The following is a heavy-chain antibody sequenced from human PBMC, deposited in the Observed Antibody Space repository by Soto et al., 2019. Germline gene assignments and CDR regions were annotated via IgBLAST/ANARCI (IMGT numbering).Heavy chain of an antibody. D-gene: IGHD3-3*01. V-gene: IGHV2-5*01. CDR2: IYWNDDK. CDR3: AHRYYDFWSDPGGFDP. J-gene: IGHJ5*02. CDR1: WFALSTSGVG. Sequence: TQTLTLTCTFSWFALSTSGVGVGWIRQPPGKALEWLALIYWNDDKRYSPSLKSRLTITKDTSKNQVVLTMTNMDPVDTATYYCAHRYYDFWSDPGGFDPWGQGTLVTVSS.